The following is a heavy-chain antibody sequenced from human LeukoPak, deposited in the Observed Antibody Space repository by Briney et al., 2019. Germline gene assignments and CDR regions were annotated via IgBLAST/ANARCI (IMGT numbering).Heavy chain of an antibody. CDR1: GGSISSYQ. CDR2: IDTSRST. J-gene: IGHJ6*03. CDR3: ARDRRGYYYESSGYYPGSYYMDV. V-gene: IGHV4-4*07. D-gene: IGHD3-22*01. Sequence: SETLSLTCTVSGGSISSYQWSWVRQPAGKGLEWIGLIDTSRSTSYNPSLKSRVTISVDESKNDLSLKLTSVTAADTAVYYCARDRRGYYYESSGYYPGSYYMDVWGRGTTVTVSS.